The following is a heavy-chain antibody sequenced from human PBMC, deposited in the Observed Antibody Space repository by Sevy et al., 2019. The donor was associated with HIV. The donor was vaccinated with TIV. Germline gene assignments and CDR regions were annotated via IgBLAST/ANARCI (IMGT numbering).Heavy chain of an antibody. Sequence: GGSLRLSCAASGFTVSRNYMCWVRQAPGKGLEWVSVIYSDGKTFYADSVQDRFTISRDNSKNTLYLQMNSLRAEDTAVYYCAGWSSAWTLFDYWGQRTLVTVSS. CDR3: AGWSSAWTLFDY. D-gene: IGHD6-19*01. CDR2: IYSDGKT. V-gene: IGHV3-66*01. J-gene: IGHJ4*02. CDR1: GFTVSRNY.